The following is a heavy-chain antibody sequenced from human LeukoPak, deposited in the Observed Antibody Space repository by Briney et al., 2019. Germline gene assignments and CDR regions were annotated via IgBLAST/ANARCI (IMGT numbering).Heavy chain of an antibody. CDR3: ARFYAVAGDPLDY. V-gene: IGHV4-30-2*01. J-gene: IGHJ4*02. D-gene: IGHD6-19*01. CDR1: GGSISSGGYY. Sequence: RSSETLSLTCTVSGGSISSGGYYWSWIRQPPGKGLEWIGYIYHSGSTYYNPSLKSRVTISVDTSQNQFSLKLSSVTAADTAVYYCARFYAVAGDPLDYWGQGTLVTVSS. CDR2: IYHSGST.